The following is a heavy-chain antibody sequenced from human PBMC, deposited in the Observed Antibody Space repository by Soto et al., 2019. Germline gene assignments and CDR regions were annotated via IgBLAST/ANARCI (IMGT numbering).Heavy chain of an antibody. CDR2: VNPSGGSA. Sequence: QVQLVQSGAEVKKPGASVKVSCKTSGYIFTAYSMHWVRQAPGQGLEWMGVVNPSGGSAHYAHSFAGRVTLTRDTSPTTFYLELSSLRSEDTAVYYCAREENCRGGTCYSEYFPHWGQGTLVTASS. V-gene: IGHV1-46*01. D-gene: IGHD2-15*01. CDR3: AREENCRGGTCYSEYFPH. J-gene: IGHJ1*01. CDR1: GYIFTAYS.